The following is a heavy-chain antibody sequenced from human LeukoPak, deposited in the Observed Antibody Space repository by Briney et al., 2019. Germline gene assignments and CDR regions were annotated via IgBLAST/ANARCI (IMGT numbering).Heavy chain of an antibody. CDR1: GFTFSSYG. D-gene: IGHD3-10*01. Sequence: LPGGSLRLSCAASGFTFSSYGMHWVRQAPGKGLEWVAFIRYDGSNKYYADSVKGRFTISRDNSKNTLYLQMNSLRAEDTAVYYCAKDRVGSGELPYYFDYWGQGTLVTVSS. J-gene: IGHJ4*02. CDR3: AKDRVGSGELPYYFDY. V-gene: IGHV3-30*02. CDR2: IRYDGSNK.